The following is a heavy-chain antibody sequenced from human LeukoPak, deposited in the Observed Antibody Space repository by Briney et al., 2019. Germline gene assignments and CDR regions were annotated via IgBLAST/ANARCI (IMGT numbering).Heavy chain of an antibody. J-gene: IGHJ5*02. CDR3: ARGRPYYDFWSGYLNWFDP. CDR2: ISYDGSNK. CDR1: GFTFSSYA. Sequence: PGRSLRLSCAASGFTFSSYAMHWVRQAPGKGLEWVAVISYDGSNKYYADSVKGRFTISRDNSKNTLYLQMNSLRAEDTAVYYCARGRPYYDFWSGYLNWFDPWGQGTLVTVSS. V-gene: IGHV3-30-3*01. D-gene: IGHD3-3*01.